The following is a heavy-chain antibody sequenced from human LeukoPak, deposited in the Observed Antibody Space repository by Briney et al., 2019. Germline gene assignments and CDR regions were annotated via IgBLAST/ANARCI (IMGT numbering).Heavy chain of an antibody. CDR1: GYTFTSYG. D-gene: IGHD5-18*01. CDR3: ARGSYGTYYYGMDV. Sequence: GASVKVSCKASGYTFTSYGIGWVRQAPGQGLEWMGWISAYNGNTNYAQKLQGRVTMTTDTSTSTAYMELRSLRSDDTAVYYCARGSYGTYYYGMDVWGQGTTVTVSS. CDR2: ISAYNGNT. J-gene: IGHJ6*02. V-gene: IGHV1-18*01.